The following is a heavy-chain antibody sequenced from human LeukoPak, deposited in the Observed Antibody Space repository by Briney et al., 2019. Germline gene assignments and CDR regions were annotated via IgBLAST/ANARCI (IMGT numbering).Heavy chain of an antibody. CDR2: INHSGST. J-gene: IGHJ4*02. D-gene: IGHD2-2*03. V-gene: IGHV4-34*01. Sequence: SETLSLTCAVYGGSFSGYYWSWIRQPPGKGLEWIGEINHSGSTNYNPSLKSRVTISVDTSKNQFSLKLSSVTAADTAVYYCAKDLGFWGQGTLVTVSS. CDR3: AKDLGF. CDR1: GGSFSGYY.